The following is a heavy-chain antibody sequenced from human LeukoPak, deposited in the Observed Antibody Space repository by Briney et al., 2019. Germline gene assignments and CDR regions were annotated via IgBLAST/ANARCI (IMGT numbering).Heavy chain of an antibody. CDR2: IYYSGST. J-gene: IGHJ3*02. Sequence: SETLSLTCTVSGDSISQSGFQWSWIRQPPGKGLEWIGYIYYSGSTNYNPSLKSRVTISVDTSKNQFSLKLSSVTAADTAVYYCARDRKLTVTTDDAFDIWGQGTMVTVSS. CDR1: GDSISQSGFQ. D-gene: IGHD4-17*01. V-gene: IGHV4-61*08. CDR3: ARDRKLTVTTDDAFDI.